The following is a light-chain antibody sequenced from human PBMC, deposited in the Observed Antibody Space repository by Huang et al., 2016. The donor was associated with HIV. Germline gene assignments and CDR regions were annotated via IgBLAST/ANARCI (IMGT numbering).Light chain of an antibody. J-gene: IGKJ4*01. V-gene: IGKV3-11*01. CDR2: DAS. CDR3: QQRFNWPLT. Sequence: EIVLIQSPATLSLSPGERVTLSCGASQSISSYLAWYQQKPRQAPRLLIYDASNRATGVPDSFSGSGSGTDFTLTISSLEPEDFAVYYCQQRFNWPLTFGGGTKVEI. CDR1: QSISSY.